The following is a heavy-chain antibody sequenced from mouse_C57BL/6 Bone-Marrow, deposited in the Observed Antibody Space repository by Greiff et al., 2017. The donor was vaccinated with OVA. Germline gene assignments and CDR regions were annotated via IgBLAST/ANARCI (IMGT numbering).Heavy chain of an antibody. V-gene: IGHV2-2*01. CDR1: GFSLTSYG. J-gene: IGHJ3*01. Sequence: QVQLKESGPGLVQPSQSLSITCTVSGFSLTSYGVHWVRQSPGTGLEWLGVIWSGGSTDYNAAFISRLSISKDNSKSQVFFKMNSLQADDTAIYYCASAPHSAWFAYWGQGTLVTVSA. CDR2: IWSGGST. CDR3: ASAPHSAWFAY.